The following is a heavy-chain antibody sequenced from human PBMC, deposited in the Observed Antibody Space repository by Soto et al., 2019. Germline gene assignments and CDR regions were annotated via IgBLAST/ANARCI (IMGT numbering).Heavy chain of an antibody. CDR3: ARDLNIPSPITGSHTDSFDI. V-gene: IGHV1-18*01. J-gene: IGHJ3*02. CDR2: ISADNGNT. D-gene: IGHD1-20*01. Sequence: QVQLVQSGAEVKKPGASVKVSCQASGYTFTSYGISWVRQAPGQGLEWMGWISADNGNTNYAQKLQGRVTMTTDPSTSTAYMELRRLRSDDTDVYYCARDLNIPSPITGSHTDSFDIWGQGTMVTVSS. CDR1: GYTFTSYG.